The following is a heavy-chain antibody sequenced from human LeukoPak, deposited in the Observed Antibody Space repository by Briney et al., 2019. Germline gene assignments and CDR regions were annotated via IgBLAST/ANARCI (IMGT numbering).Heavy chain of an antibody. CDR3: ARERIAAAGTPPGHAFDI. Sequence: ASVKVSCKASGGTLSSYAISWVRQAPGQGLEWMGGIIPIFGTANYAQKFQGRVTITADESTSTAYMELSSLRSEDTAVYYCARERIAAAGTPPGHAFDIWGQGTMVTVSS. J-gene: IGHJ3*02. D-gene: IGHD6-13*01. CDR2: IIPIFGTA. CDR1: GGTLSSYA. V-gene: IGHV1-69*13.